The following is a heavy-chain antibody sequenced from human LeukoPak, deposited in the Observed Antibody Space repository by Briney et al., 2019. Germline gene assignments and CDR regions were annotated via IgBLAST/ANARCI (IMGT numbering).Heavy chain of an antibody. CDR1: GLNFYDAW. CDR2: IKSKINGGTV. CDR3: SHWKTYYGDYAT. V-gene: IGHV3-15*01. D-gene: IGHD4-17*01. Sequence: PGGSLRLSCVVSGLNFYDAWVSWARQAPGKGLEWIGRIKSKINGGTVDYAAPVEGRFFISRDDSENTVYLQMDSLKTEDTAAYYCSHWKTYYGDYATWGQGTLVTVPS. J-gene: IGHJ5*02.